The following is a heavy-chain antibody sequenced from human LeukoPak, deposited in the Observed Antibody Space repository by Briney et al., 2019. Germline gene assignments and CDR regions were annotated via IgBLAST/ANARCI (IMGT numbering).Heavy chain of an antibody. D-gene: IGHD5-18*01. CDR1: GGSISSYY. CDR2: IYYSGST. V-gene: IGHV4-59*08. J-gene: IGHJ4*02. Sequence: PSETLSLTCTVSGGSISSYYWSWIRQPPGKGLEWLGYIYYSGSTNYNPSLKSRVTISVDTSKNQFSLKLSFVTAADTAVYYCARALVDTAMVTAYYFDYWGQGTLVTVSS. CDR3: ARALVDTAMVTAYYFDY.